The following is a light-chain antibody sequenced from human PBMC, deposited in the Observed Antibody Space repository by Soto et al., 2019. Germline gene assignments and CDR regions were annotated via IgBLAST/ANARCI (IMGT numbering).Light chain of an antibody. Sequence: DIQMTQSPSSLSASVGDRVTITCRASQSLSTYLNWYQQKPGKAPKLLIYAASSLQSGVPSRFSVSGSGTDFTHTISSLQPEDFATYYCQQSYSTPPALGQGTKVDIK. CDR3: QQSYSTPPA. CDR1: QSLSTY. J-gene: IGKJ1*01. V-gene: IGKV1-39*01. CDR2: AAS.